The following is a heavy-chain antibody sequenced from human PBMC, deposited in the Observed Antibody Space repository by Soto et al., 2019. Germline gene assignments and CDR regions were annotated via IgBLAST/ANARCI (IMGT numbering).Heavy chain of an antibody. J-gene: IGHJ5*02. CDR2: IYSSGNT. CDR1: GGTISGYY. D-gene: IGHD3-3*01. V-gene: IGHV4-4*07. CDR3: ARGQRFSDWFDP. Sequence: SETLSLTCSVSGGTISGYYWTWIRQPAGKGLEWIGRIYSSGNTKYNPSLQSRVTMSLDTSNNQFSLRLTSVTAADTAVYYCARGQRFSDWFDPW.